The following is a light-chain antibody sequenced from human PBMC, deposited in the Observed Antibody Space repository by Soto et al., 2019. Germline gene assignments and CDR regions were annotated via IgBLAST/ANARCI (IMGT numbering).Light chain of an antibody. CDR3: SSYSGSDNFVV. V-gene: IGLV2-8*01. Sequence: QSVLTQPPSASGSPGQSVTISCAGTSSDVGGYNFVSWYQQHPGKVPKLMIYEVIKRPSGVPDRFSGSKSGNTASLTVSGLHAEDEADYYCSSYSGSDNFVVFGGGTQLT. CDR1: SSDVGGYNF. CDR2: EVI. J-gene: IGLJ2*01.